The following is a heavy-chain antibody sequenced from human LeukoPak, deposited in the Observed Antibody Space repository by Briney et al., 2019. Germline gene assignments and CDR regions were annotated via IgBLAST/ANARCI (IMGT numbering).Heavy chain of an antibody. V-gene: IGHV3-23*01. D-gene: IGHD5-12*01. J-gene: IGHJ4*02. CDR1: GFTLRSYD. CDR2: PSGSGVNS. CDR3: AKEYSGYDFDY. Sequence: GGSLRLSCAASGFTLRSYDMSWVRQAPGKGLEWVAAPSGSGVNSYYADSVRGRFTISRDNSQNTLYLQMDSLRAEDTALYYCAKEYSGYDFDYWGQGTLVTVS.